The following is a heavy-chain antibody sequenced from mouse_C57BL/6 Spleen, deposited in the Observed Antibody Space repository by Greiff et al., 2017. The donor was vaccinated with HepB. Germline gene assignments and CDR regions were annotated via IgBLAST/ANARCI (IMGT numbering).Heavy chain of an antibody. CDR1: GFSLTSYG. V-gene: IGHV2-5*01. CDR3: AKYETEYYGSIYWYFDV. D-gene: IGHD1-1*01. CDR2: IWRGGIT. J-gene: IGHJ1*03. Sequence: QVQLQQSGPGLVQPSQSLSITCTVSGFSLTSYGVHWVRQSPGKGLEWLGVIWRGGITDYNAAFMSRLSLTKDNSKSQVFFKRNSLQADDTAIYSCAKYETEYYGSIYWYFDVWGTATTVTVSS.